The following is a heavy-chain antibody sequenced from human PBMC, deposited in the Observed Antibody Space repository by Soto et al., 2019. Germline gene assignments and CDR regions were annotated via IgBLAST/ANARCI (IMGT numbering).Heavy chain of an antibody. CDR1: GFIFNNYA. Sequence: GGSLRLSCAASGFIFNNYAMSWVRQAPGKGLEWVSFISAGGGSPNYADSVKGRFTISRDNSKNMVYLQMNSLRAEDTAVYYCARVWPPQYTYGYSFDYWGQGTLVTVSS. CDR3: ARVWPPQYTYGYSFDY. D-gene: IGHD5-18*01. V-gene: IGHV3-23*01. CDR2: ISAGGGSP. J-gene: IGHJ4*02.